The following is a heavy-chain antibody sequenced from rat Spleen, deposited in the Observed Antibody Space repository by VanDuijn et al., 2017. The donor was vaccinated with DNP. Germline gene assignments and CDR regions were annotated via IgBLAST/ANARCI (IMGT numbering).Heavy chain of an antibody. CDR3: VRWNSGHFDY. CDR2: ISYDGGGT. Sequence: EVQLVESGGGLVQPGRSLKLSCAASRFTFSDYNVAWVRQAPKKGLEWVATISYDGGGTFYRDSVKGRFTISRDNTKTTLYLQLDSLRSEDTATYYCVRWNSGHFDYWGQGVMVTVSS. CDR1: RFTFSDYN. V-gene: IGHV5-7*01. D-gene: IGHD4-3*01. J-gene: IGHJ2*01.